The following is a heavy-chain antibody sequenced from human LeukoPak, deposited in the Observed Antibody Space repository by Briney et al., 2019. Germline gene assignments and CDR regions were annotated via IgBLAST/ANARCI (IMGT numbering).Heavy chain of an antibody. CDR3: ARGGQAGTGDL. J-gene: IGHJ5*02. CDR2: IKQDGSET. Sequence: GGSLRLSCAASGFTFRSYWMTWVRQSPGKGLEWVAHIKQDGSETYRVDSVKGRFTISRDNAKDSLYLEMNSLRAEDTAVYYCARGGQAGTGDLWGQGTLVTVSS. CDR1: GFTFRSYW. D-gene: IGHD3-10*01. V-gene: IGHV3-7*01.